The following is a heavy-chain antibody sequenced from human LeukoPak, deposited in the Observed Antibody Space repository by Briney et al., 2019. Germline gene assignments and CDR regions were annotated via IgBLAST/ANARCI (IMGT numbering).Heavy chain of an antibody. V-gene: IGHV3-48*04. CDR3: ARGPPLFDP. Sequence: GGSLRLSCAASGFTFSSYGMHWVRQAPGKGLEWVSYIDLSGSTLYYVDSVKGRFTISRDNAKNSLYLQMNSLRAEDTGVYYCARGPPLFDPWGQGTLVAVSS. J-gene: IGHJ5*02. CDR2: IDLSGSTL. CDR1: GFTFSSYG.